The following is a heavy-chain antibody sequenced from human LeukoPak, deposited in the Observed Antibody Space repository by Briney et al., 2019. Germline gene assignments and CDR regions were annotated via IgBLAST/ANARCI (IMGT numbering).Heavy chain of an antibody. CDR1: GGSISGYY. V-gene: IGHV4-59*08. CDR3: ARRYFDWSTFDY. Sequence: SETLSLTCTVSGGSISGYYWSWIRQPPGKGLECIGYIFYGGSTNYNPSLKSRVTISVDTSKNQFSLKLSSVTAADTAVYYCARRYFDWSTFDYWGQGTLVTASS. CDR2: IFYGGST. J-gene: IGHJ4*02. D-gene: IGHD3-9*01.